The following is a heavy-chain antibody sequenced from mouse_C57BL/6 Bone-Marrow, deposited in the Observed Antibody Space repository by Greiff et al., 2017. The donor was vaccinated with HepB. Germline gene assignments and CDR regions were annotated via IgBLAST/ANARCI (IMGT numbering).Heavy chain of an antibody. V-gene: IGHV5-4*01. CDR1: GFTFSSYA. J-gene: IGHJ1*03. Sequence: VQLKESGGGLVKPGGSLKLSCAASGFTFSSYAMSWVRQTPEKRLEWVATISDGGSYTYYPDNVKGRFTISRDNANNYLYLQMSHLKSEDTAMYYCARGGPTIVTTWYFNVWGTGTTVTVSS. CDR3: ARGGPTIVTTWYFNV. D-gene: IGHD2-5*01. CDR2: ISDGGSYT.